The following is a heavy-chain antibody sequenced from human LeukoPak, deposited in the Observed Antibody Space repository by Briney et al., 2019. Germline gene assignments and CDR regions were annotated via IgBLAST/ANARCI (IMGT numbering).Heavy chain of an antibody. CDR1: GFSFTSHA. D-gene: IGHD5-18*01. V-gene: IGHV3-30*04. Sequence: GGSLRLSCTTSGFSFTSHAIHWVRQAPGKGLEWVAVMSYDGNNNFYADSVKGRFTISRDNAKNSLYLQMNSLRAEDTAVYYCARDLQLWFPSTSYYYYYMDVWGKGTTVTVSS. J-gene: IGHJ6*03. CDR3: ARDLQLWFPSTSYYYYYMDV. CDR2: MSYDGNNN.